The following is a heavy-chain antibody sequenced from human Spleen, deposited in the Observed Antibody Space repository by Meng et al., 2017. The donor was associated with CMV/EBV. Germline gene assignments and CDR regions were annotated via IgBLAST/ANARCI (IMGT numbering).Heavy chain of an antibody. CDR1: GFTFSSYA. D-gene: IGHD6-19*01. CDR3: AKVRDKWFYSSGWYVFFDY. Sequence: GGSLRLSCAASGFTFSSYAMSWVRQAPGKGLEWVSVIYSGGSSTYYADSVKGRFTISRDNSKNTLYLQMNSLRAEDTAVYYCAKVRDKWFYSSGWYVFFDYWGQGTLVTVSS. CDR2: IYSGGSST. V-gene: IGHV3-23*03. J-gene: IGHJ4*02.